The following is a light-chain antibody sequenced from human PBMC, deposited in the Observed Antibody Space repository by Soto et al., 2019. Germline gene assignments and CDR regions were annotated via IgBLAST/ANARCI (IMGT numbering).Light chain of an antibody. V-gene: IGLV2-14*01. Sequence: QSALTQPASVSGSPGQSITISCTGTSSDVGGYNYVSWYQQHPGKAPKLMIYEVSNRPSGVSNRFSGSKSGNTASLTISGLQAEDEAEYYCSSYTISSTLDFGGGTQLTVL. CDR1: SSDVGGYNY. CDR2: EVS. CDR3: SSYTISSTLD. J-gene: IGLJ2*01.